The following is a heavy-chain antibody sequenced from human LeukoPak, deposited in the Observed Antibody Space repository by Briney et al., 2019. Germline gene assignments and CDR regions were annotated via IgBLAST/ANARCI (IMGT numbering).Heavy chain of an antibody. CDR2: ISSSGSTR. CDR1: GFTFSSYE. V-gene: IGHV3-48*03. J-gene: IGHJ4*02. Sequence: GGSLRLSCAASGFTFSSYEMNWVRQAPGKGLEWVSDISSSGSTRYYADSVRGRFTISRDNAKSSLYLQMNSLRVEDTAVYYCARVLSGYFAFDYWGQGTLVTVSS. D-gene: IGHD3-22*01. CDR3: ARVLSGYFAFDY.